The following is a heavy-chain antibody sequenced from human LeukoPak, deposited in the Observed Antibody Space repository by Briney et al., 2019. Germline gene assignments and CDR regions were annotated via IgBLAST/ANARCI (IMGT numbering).Heavy chain of an antibody. Sequence: SETLSLTCTVSGGSISSGDYYWSWIRQPPGKGLEWIGYLYYSGSTYYNPSLKSRVTISVDTSKNQFSLKLSSVTAADTAVYYCARAEATYYYGSGSYYYFDYWGQGTLVTVSS. V-gene: IGHV4-30-4*08. CDR1: GGSISSGDYY. CDR2: LYYSGST. CDR3: ARAEATYYYGSGSYYYFDY. J-gene: IGHJ4*02. D-gene: IGHD3-10*01.